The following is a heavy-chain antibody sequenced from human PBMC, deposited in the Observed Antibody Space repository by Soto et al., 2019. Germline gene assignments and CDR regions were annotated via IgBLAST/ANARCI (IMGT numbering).Heavy chain of an antibody. J-gene: IGHJ4*02. CDR2: INSDGSSP. D-gene: IGHD3-10*01. CDR3: AREEGYGSGRYFDY. CDR1: GFSFSSCW. V-gene: IGHV3-74*01. Sequence: GGSLRLSCAASGFSFSSCWMHWVRQAPGKGLVWVSHINSDGSSPTYADSVKGRFTISRDNAKNTLYLQMNSLRAEDSAVYYCAREEGYGSGRYFDYWGLGTLVTVSS.